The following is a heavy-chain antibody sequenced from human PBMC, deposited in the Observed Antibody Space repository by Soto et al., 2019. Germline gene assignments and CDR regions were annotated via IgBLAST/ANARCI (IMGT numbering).Heavy chain of an antibody. CDR3: ARGSGYSYGSNWFDP. D-gene: IGHD5-18*01. CDR2: INHSGST. V-gene: IGHV4-34*01. J-gene: IGHJ5*02. CDR1: GGSFSGYY. Sequence: QVQLQQWGAGLLKPSETLSLTCAVYGGSFSGYYWSWIRQPPGKGLEWIGEINHSGSTNYNPSLKSRVTISVDTSKNQFSLKLSSVTAADTAVYYCARGSGYSYGSNWFDPWGQGTLVTVSS.